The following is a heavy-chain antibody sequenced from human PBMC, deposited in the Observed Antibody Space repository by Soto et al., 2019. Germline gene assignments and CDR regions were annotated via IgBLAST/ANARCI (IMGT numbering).Heavy chain of an antibody. V-gene: IGHV4-31*03. D-gene: IGHD2-2*01. CDR2: IYYSGST. CDR1: GGSISSGGYY. J-gene: IGHJ5*02. CDR3: ASGSRGYCSSTSCPWGYWGWFDP. Sequence: SETLSLTCTVSGGSISSGGYYWSWIRQHPGKGLEWIGYIYYSGSTYYNPSLKNRVTISVDTSKNQFSLKLSSVTAAETAGYYCASGSRGYCSSTSCPWGYWGWFDPWGQGTLVTVSS.